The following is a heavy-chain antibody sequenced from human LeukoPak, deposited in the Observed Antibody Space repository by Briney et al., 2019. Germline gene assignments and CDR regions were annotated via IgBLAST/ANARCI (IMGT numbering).Heavy chain of an antibody. CDR3: ATTSYGYDGRNY. CDR2: IYHSGST. CDR1: GGSLNTGGYY. D-gene: IGHD5-12*01. V-gene: IGHV4-30-2*06. J-gene: IGHJ4*02. Sequence: PSETLSLTCTVSGGSLNTGGYYWSWVRQSPGKGLEWIGYIYHSGSTYYNPSLKSRVTISVDTSKDQFSLKLSSVTAADTAVYYCATTSYGYDGRNYLGQGTLVTVSS.